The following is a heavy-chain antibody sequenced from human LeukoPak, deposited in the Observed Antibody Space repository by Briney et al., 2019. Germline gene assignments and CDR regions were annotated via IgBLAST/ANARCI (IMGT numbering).Heavy chain of an antibody. CDR1: GGSISSDDYF. D-gene: IGHD3-9*01. V-gene: IGHV4-30-2*01. CDR3: ARAPYDILTGYFLFDS. CDR2: IYHRGST. J-gene: IGHJ4*02. Sequence: PSETLSLTCAVSGGSISSDDYFWSWIRQPPGKGLEWIGYIYHRGSTSYNPSLKSRVTISLDKSRNQFSLNLSSVTAADTAVYYCARAPYDILTGYFLFDSWGQGTLVTVSS.